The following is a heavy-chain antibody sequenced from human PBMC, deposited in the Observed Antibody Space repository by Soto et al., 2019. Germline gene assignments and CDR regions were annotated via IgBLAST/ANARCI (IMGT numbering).Heavy chain of an antibody. V-gene: IGHV3-9*01. J-gene: IGHJ4*02. Sequence: EAQLVESGGGLVQPGRSLRLSCAASGVSFDDYAMHWVRQAPGKGLEWVSGISWNSGRRDYADSVKGRFTISRENAKNSLYLQMNSLRPEDTALYYCVRDIGGSTITTFFDYWGQGILVTVSS. CDR3: VRDIGGSTITTFFDY. D-gene: IGHD4-4*01. CDR1: GVSFDDYA. CDR2: ISWNSGRR.